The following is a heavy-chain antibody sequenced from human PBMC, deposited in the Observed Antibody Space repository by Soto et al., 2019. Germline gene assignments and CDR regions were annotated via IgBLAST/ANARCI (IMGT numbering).Heavy chain of an antibody. D-gene: IGHD3-10*01. CDR2: IYWDDDK. CDR1: GLSLSTSGVG. J-gene: IGHJ2*01. V-gene: IGHV2-5*02. Sequence: QITLKESGPTLVKPTQTLTLTCTFSGLSLSTSGVGVGWIRQPPGKALEWLALIYWDDDKRYSPSLKSRLTITKDTSKNQEDTTMTNMDPVDTATYYCARNRLGSGSYSWYFDLWGRGTLVTVSS. CDR3: ARNRLGSGSYSWYFDL.